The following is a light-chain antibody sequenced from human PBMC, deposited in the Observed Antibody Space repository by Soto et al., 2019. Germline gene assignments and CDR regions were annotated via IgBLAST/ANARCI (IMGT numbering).Light chain of an antibody. J-gene: IGLJ2*01. Sequence: QSVLTQPPSASGTPGQRVTISCSGGSSNIESNNVYWYQQFPGTAPKLLIDRDNQRPSGVPDRFSGSKSGTSASRAINGLRSEDEADYYCAAWEDSLSGVVFGGGTKLTVL. V-gene: IGLV1-47*01. CDR1: SSNIESNN. CDR2: RDN. CDR3: AAWEDSLSGVV.